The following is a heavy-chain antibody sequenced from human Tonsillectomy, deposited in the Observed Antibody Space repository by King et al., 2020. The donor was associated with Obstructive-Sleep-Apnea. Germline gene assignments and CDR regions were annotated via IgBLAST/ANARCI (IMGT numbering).Heavy chain of an antibody. V-gene: IGHV4-59*01. D-gene: IGHD3-16*01. Sequence: VQLQESGPGLVKPSETLSLTCTVSGGSISSYYWSWIRQPPGKGLEWIGYIYYTGNTNYNPSLKSRVTISVDTSNNQFSLKLTSVTAADTAVYYCARALGEWLPTYYYYAMDVWGQGTTVTVSS. J-gene: IGHJ6*02. CDR3: ARALGEWLPTYYYYAMDV. CDR2: IYYTGNT. CDR1: GGSISSYY.